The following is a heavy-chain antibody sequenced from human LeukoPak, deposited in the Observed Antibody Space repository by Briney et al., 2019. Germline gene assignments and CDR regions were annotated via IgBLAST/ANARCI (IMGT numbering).Heavy chain of an antibody. D-gene: IGHD1-26*01. CDR3: ARDRQRSWYSGSWGHY. CDR2: ISSNGGST. Sequence: GGSLRLSRAASGFTFSSYAMHWVRQAPGKGLEYVSAISSNGGSTYYANSVKGRFTISRDNSKNTLYLQMGSLRAEDMAVYYCARDRQRSWYSGSWGHYWGQGTLVTVSS. V-gene: IGHV3-64*01. CDR1: GFTFSSYA. J-gene: IGHJ4*02.